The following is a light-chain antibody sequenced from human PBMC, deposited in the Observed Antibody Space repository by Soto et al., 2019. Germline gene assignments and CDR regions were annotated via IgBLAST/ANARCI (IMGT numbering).Light chain of an antibody. CDR1: QSVSSN. CDR3: QQYGSSPTWT. V-gene: IGKV3-20*01. Sequence: EIVMTQSPATLSVSPWERATLSCRASQSVSSNLAWYQQKPGQTPRLLIYGASTRATGIPDRFSGSGSGTDFTLTISRLEPEDSAVYYCQQYGSSPTWTFGQGTKVDIK. CDR2: GAS. J-gene: IGKJ1*01.